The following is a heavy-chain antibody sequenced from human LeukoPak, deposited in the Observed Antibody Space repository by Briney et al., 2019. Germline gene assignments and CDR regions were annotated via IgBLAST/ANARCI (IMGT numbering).Heavy chain of an antibody. CDR1: GGSISSGGYY. CDR2: IYTSGST. D-gene: IGHD3-10*01. J-gene: IGHJ6*03. V-gene: IGHV4-61*02. CDR3: ARHGGSGSIPFYYYYMDV. Sequence: PSQTLSLTCTVSGGSISSGGYYWSWIRQPAGKGLEWIGRIYTSGSTNYNPSLKSRVTISVDTSKNQFSLKLSSVTAADTAVYYCARHGGSGSIPFYYYYMDVWGKGTTVTVSS.